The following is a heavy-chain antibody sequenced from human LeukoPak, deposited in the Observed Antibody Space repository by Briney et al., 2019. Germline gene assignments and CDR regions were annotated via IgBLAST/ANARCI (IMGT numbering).Heavy chain of an antibody. CDR2: IDPNSGGT. D-gene: IGHD3-10*01. V-gene: IGHV1-2*02. CDR3: ARDTEYGSGSYYNVDYYYMDV. J-gene: IGHJ6*03. CDR1: GYTFTGYY. Sequence: VASVKVSCKASGYTFTGYYMHWVRQAPGQGLEWMGWIDPNSGGTNYAQKFQGRVTMTRDTSISAAYMELSRLRSDDTAVYYCARDTEYGSGSYYNVDYYYMDVWGKGTTVTISS.